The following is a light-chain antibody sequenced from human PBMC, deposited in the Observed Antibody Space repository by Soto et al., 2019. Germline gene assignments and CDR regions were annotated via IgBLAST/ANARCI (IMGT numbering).Light chain of an antibody. CDR3: QQYDNSPIT. Sequence: VLTQSPGTLSLSPGESATLSCRASQTVSITYLTWYQQKPGQAPRLLIYGASSRATGIPDRFSGTGSETDFTLTISRLEPEDFAVYYCQQYDNSPITFGQGTRLEIK. CDR2: GAS. V-gene: IGKV3-20*01. J-gene: IGKJ5*01. CDR1: QTVSITY.